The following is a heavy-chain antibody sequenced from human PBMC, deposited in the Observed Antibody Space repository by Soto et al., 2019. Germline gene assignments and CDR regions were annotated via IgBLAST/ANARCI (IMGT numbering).Heavy chain of an antibody. CDR2: INHSGST. CDR1: GGYFSGYY. D-gene: IGHD6-13*01. V-gene: IGHV4-34*01. J-gene: IGHJ5*02. CDR3: ARWGYISSRRRIKNWFDP. Sequence: QVQLQQWGAGLLKPSETLSLTCAVYGGYFSGYYWSWIRQPPGKGLEWIGEINHSGSTNYNPSLKSRVPISVDTSKDQFSLKLSSVTASDTAVYYCARWGYISSRRRIKNWFDPWGQGTLVTDSS.